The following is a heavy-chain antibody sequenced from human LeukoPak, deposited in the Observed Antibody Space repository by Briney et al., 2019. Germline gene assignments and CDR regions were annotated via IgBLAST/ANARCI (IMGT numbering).Heavy chain of an antibody. D-gene: IGHD5-24*01. CDR2: IWYDGSNK. V-gene: IGHV3-33*08. J-gene: IGHJ3*02. Sequence: GGSLRLSCAASGFTFSSYGMHWVRQAPGKGLEWVAVIWYDGSNKYHADSVKGRFTISRDNSKNTLYLQMNSLRAEDTAVYYCARPRRDGYNLDAFDIWGQGTMVTVSS. CDR1: GFTFSSYG. CDR3: ARPRRDGYNLDAFDI.